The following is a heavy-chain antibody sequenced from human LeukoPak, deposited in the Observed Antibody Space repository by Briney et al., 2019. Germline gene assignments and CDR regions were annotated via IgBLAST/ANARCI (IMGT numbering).Heavy chain of an antibody. CDR2: IYHSGST. J-gene: IGHJ6*03. V-gene: IGHV4-38-2*02. D-gene: IGHD2-15*01. CDR3: ARFPGGAAYRHYYYMDV. Sequence: SETLSLTCTVSGGSISSGYYWGWIRQPPGKGLEWIGSIYHSGSTYYNPSLKSRVTISVDTSKNQFSLSLTAVTAADAAVYYCARFPGGAAYRHYYYMDVWGKGTTVTVSS. CDR1: GGSISSGYY.